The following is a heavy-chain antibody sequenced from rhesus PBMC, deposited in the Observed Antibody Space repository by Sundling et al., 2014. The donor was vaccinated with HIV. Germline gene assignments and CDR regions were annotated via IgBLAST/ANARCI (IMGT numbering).Heavy chain of an antibody. D-gene: IGHD3-16*01. J-gene: IGHJ4*01. Sequence: EVRLVESGGGLVQPGGSLRLSCAASGFTFSDHYMSWIRQAPGKGPEWVGFIRNKASGGTTKYAASVIGRFTISRDDSKSIAYLQMNSLKPEDTAVYYCATHYYVHFGYWGQGVLVTVSS. CDR3: ATHYYVHFGY. CDR1: GFTFSDHY. V-gene: IGHV3-116*02. CDR2: IRNKASGGTT.